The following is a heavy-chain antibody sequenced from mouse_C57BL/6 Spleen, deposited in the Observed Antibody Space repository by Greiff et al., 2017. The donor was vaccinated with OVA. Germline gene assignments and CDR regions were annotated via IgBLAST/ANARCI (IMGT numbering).Heavy chain of an antibody. J-gene: IGHJ2*01. CDR1: GYAFSSYW. V-gene: IGHV1-80*01. CDR3: ARGVYFDY. CDR2: IYPGDGDT. Sequence: VQLQQSGAELVKPGASVKISCKASGYAFSSYWMNWVKHRPGKGLEWIGQIYPGDGDTNYNGKFKGKATLTADKSSSTAYMQLSSLTSEDSAVYFCARGVYFDYWGQGTTLTVSS.